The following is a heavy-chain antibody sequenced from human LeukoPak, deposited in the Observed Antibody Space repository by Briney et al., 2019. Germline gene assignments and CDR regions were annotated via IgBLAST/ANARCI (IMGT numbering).Heavy chain of an antibody. J-gene: IGHJ4*02. CDR3: ARDSYYSPDY. V-gene: IGHV3-74*01. Sequence: GGSLRLSCTASGFTFSSYWMHWVRQAPGKGLMWVSRIISDGSSTSYADSVKGRFTISRDNAKNTLYLQMNSLRADDTAVYYCARDSYYSPDYWGQGTLVIVSS. D-gene: IGHD4-11*01. CDR2: IISDGSST. CDR1: GFTFSSYW.